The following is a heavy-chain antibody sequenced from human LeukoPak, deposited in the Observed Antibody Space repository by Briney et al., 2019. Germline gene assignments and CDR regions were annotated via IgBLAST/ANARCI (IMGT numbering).Heavy chain of an antibody. D-gene: IGHD2-15*01. CDR1: GGSFSGYY. CDR2: INHSGST. Sequence: SETLSLTCAVYGGSFSGYYWSWIRQPPGKGLGWIGEINHSGSTNYNPSLKSRVTISVDTSKNQFSLKLSSVTAADTAVYYCARVRRYCSGGSCYSYGMDVWGKGTTVTVSS. CDR3: ARVRRYCSGGSCYSYGMDV. J-gene: IGHJ6*04. V-gene: IGHV4-34*01.